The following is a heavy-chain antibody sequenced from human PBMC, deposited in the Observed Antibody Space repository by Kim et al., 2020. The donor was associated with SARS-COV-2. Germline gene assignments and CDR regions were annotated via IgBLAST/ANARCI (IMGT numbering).Heavy chain of an antibody. CDR3: ARVSGYSYGSYGMDV. Sequence: GGSLRLSCAASGFTFSSYGMHWVRQAPGKGLEWVAVIWYDGSNKYYADCVKGRFTISRDNSKNTLYLQMNSLRAEDTAVYYCARVSGYSYGSYGMDVWGRGTTVTVSS. V-gene: IGHV3-33*01. CDR2: IWYDGSNK. D-gene: IGHD5-18*01. CDR1: GFTFSSYG. J-gene: IGHJ6*02.